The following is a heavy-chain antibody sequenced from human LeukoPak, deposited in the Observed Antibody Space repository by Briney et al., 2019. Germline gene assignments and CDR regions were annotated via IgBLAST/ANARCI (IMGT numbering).Heavy chain of an antibody. CDR1: GYTFTSYG. J-gene: IGHJ5*02. Sequence: ASVKVSCKASGYTFTSYGISWVRQAPGQGLEWMGWTSAYNGNTNYAQKLQGRVTMTTDTSTSTAYMELRSLRSDDTAVYYCARDQEMATIYNWFDPWGQGTLVTVSP. CDR3: ARDQEMATIYNWFDP. V-gene: IGHV1-18*01. CDR2: TSAYNGNT. D-gene: IGHD5-24*01.